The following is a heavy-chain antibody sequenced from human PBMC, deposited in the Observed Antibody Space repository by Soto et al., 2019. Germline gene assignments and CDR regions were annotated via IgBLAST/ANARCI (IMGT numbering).Heavy chain of an antibody. CDR1: GFTFSSYA. Sequence: GGSLRLSCAASGFTFSSYAMSWVRQAPGKGLEWVSAISGSGGSTYYADSVKGRFTISRDNSKNTLYLQMNSLRAEDTAVYYRANSRDSSGYFRRGFDYWGQGTLVTVSS. CDR3: ANSRDSSGYFRRGFDY. CDR2: ISGSGGST. V-gene: IGHV3-23*01. J-gene: IGHJ4*02. D-gene: IGHD3-22*01.